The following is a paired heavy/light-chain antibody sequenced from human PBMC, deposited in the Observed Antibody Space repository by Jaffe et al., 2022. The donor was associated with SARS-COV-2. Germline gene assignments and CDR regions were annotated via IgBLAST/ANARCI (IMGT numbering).Light chain of an antibody. J-gene: IGKJ2*01. CDR3: QQLNSYL. CDR1: QGISSY. V-gene: IGKV1-9*01. Sequence: DIQLTQSPSFLSASVGDRVTITCRASQGISSYLAWYQQKPGKAPKLLIYAASTLQSGVPSRFSGSGSGTEFTLTISSLQPEDFATYYCQQLNSYLFGQGTKLEIK. CDR2: AAS.
Heavy chain of an antibody. Sequence: EVQLVQSGAEVKKPGESLKISCKGSGYSFTSYWIGWVRQMPGKGLEWMGIIYPGDSDTRYSPSFQGQVTISADKSISTAYLQWSSLKASDTAMYYCARTDYCSGGSCYRGAFDYWGQGTLVTVSS. CDR1: GYSFTSYW. D-gene: IGHD2-15*01. CDR3: ARTDYCSGGSCYRGAFDY. J-gene: IGHJ4*02. CDR2: IYPGDSDT. V-gene: IGHV5-51*01.